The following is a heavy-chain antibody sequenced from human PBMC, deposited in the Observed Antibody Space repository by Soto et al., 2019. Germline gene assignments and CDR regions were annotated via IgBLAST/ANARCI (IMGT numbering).Heavy chain of an antibody. CDR1: GGTFSSYA. V-gene: IGHV1-69*01. J-gene: IGHJ4*02. CDR2: IIPTFGTA. Sequence: QVQLVQSGAEVKKPGSSVKVSCKASGGTFSSYAISWVRQAPGQGLEWMGGIIPTFGTANYAQKFQGRVTITADESTSTAYMELSSLRSEDTAVYYCARGTIITMVRGANRGGYFDYWGQGTLVTVSS. CDR3: ARGTIITMVRGANRGGYFDY. D-gene: IGHD3-10*01.